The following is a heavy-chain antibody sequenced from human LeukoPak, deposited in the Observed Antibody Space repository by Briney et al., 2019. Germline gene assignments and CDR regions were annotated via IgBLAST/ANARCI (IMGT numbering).Heavy chain of an antibody. V-gene: IGHV3-9*01. CDR2: ISWNSGSI. Sequence: GRSLRLSCAVSGFTFDDYAMHWVRQVPGKGLERVAGISWNSGSIGYADSVKGRFTISRDNVKNSLYLQMNSLRDEDTALYYCAKAHDYYDSSGYLDYYYMDVWGKGTTVTISS. J-gene: IGHJ6*03. CDR3: AKAHDYYDSSGYLDYYYMDV. D-gene: IGHD3-22*01. CDR1: GFTFDDYA.